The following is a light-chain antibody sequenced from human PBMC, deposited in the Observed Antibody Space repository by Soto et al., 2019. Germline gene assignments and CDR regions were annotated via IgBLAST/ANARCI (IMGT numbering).Light chain of an antibody. CDR2: TAS. V-gene: IGKV1-5*03. Sequence: DIQMTQSPSILSASVGDSVTITCRASQSISSWLAWYQQKPGKAPKLLIYTASNLESGVPSRFRGSGSGTEFTLTISSLQPEDFATYHCQQLTSYPRSTFGQGTRLEIK. J-gene: IGKJ5*01. CDR3: QQLTSYPRST. CDR1: QSISSW.